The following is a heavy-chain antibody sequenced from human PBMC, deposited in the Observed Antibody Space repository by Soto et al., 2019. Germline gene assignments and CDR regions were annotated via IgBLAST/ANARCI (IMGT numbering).Heavy chain of an antibody. CDR2: INPSGGST. D-gene: IGHD3-3*01. CDR3: ARDPYGAGYDFWSGYYRYYGMDV. Sequence: ASVKVSCKASGYTFTSYYMHWVRQAPGQGLEWMGIINPSGGSTSYAQKFQGRVTMTRDTSTSTVYMELSSLRSEDTAVYYCARDPYGAGYDFWSGYYRYYGMDVWGQGTTVTVSS. CDR1: GYTFTSYY. V-gene: IGHV1-46*01. J-gene: IGHJ6*02.